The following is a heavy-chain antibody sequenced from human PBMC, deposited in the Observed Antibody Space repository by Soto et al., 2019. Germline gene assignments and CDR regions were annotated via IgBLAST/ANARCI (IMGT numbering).Heavy chain of an antibody. J-gene: IGHJ4*02. V-gene: IGHV5-51*01. CDR3: ANHLSSSWYLVPLGY. CDR2: IYPGDSDT. Sequence: LGESLKISCKGSGYSFPTYWIGWVRQMPGKGLEWMGIIYPGDSDTRYSPSFQGQVTISRDNSKNTLYLQMNSLRAEDTAVYYCANHLSSSWYLVPLGYWGQGTLVTVSS. CDR1: GYSFPTYW. D-gene: IGHD6-13*01.